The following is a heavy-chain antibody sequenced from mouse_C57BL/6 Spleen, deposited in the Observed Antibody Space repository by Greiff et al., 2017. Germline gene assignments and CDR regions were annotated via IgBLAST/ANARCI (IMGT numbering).Heavy chain of an antibody. J-gene: IGHJ3*01. CDR2: INPGSGGT. D-gene: IGHD2-12*01. CDR3: AIIHDGFAY. CDR1: GYAFTNYL. V-gene: IGHV1-54*01. Sequence: QVQLQRSGAELVRPGTSVKVSCKASGYAFTNYLIEWVNQRSGQGLEWIGVINPGSGGTNYNEKFKGKATLTADKSSSTAYMQLSSLTSEDSAVDFCAIIHDGFAYWGQGTLVTVSA.